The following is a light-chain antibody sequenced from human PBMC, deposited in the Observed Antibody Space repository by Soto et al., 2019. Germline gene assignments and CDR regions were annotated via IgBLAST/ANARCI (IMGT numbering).Light chain of an antibody. V-gene: IGLV2-14*01. J-gene: IGLJ1*01. CDR1: SSDVAAYNS. CDR3: SSYSTSGKYG. CDR2: DVI. Sequence: QSVLTQPASVSGSPGQSITISCIGTSSDVAAYNSVSWYQQYPGKAPKLMIYDVIYRPSGVSNRFSVSKSANTASLTISGLQAEDEADYYCSSYSTSGKYGFGTGTKVTVL.